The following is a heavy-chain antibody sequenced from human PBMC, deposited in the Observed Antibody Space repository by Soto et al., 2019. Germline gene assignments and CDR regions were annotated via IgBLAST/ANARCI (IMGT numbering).Heavy chain of an antibody. CDR2: IVPMFGTA. V-gene: IGHV1-69*12. Sequence: QVQLVQSGAEVKKPGSSVNVSCKTSGGTFGNSAVTWVRQAPGQGLEWLGGIVPMFGTANYAQKFQGRVTITADESTITAYMELNSLKTDGTAVYYCARDGDPQSAFWSGPLGGGRFDPWGQGTLVTVSS. CDR3: ARDGDPQSAFWSGPLGGGRFDP. CDR1: GGTFGNSA. D-gene: IGHD3-3*01. J-gene: IGHJ5*02.